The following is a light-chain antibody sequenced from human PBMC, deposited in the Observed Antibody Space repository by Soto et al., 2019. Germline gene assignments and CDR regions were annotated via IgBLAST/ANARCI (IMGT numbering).Light chain of an antibody. Sequence: EIVMTQSPATLPVSPGERATLSCRASQSVSSNLAWYQQKPGQAPRLLIYGASTRATGIPARFSGGGSGTEFTLTISSLQSEDFAVYYCQQYNNWWTFGQGTKV. J-gene: IGKJ1*01. V-gene: IGKV3-15*01. CDR1: QSVSSN. CDR3: QQYNNWWT. CDR2: GAS.